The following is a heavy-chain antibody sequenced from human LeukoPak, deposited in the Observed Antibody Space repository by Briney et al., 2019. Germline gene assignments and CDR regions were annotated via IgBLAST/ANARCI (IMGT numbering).Heavy chain of an antibody. Sequence: GGSLRLSCAASGFTFSSYAMHWVRQAPGKGLEWVAVISYDGSNKYYADSVKGRFTISRDNSKNTLYLQMNSLRAEDTAVYYCAKDQGLLDFWSGYYTRTFDYWGQGTLVTVSS. CDR1: GFTFSSYA. CDR2: ISYDGSNK. V-gene: IGHV3-30-3*01. CDR3: AKDQGLLDFWSGYYTRTFDY. J-gene: IGHJ4*02. D-gene: IGHD3-3*01.